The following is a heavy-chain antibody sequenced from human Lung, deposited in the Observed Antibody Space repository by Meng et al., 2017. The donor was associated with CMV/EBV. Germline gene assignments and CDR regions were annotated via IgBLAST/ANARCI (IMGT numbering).Heavy chain of an antibody. J-gene: IGHJ4*02. CDR2: ISGRGDRT. V-gene: IGHV3-23*01. CDR1: GFTFIDSD. Sequence: CIVSGFTFIDSDMSWVRQAPGKGLECVSSISGRGDRTHYADSVKGRFTISRDNSKNTLYLRMDRLRTEDTAIYFCASLVVGFGESQDYWGQGTLVTVSS. D-gene: IGHD3-10*01. CDR3: ASLVVGFGESQDY.